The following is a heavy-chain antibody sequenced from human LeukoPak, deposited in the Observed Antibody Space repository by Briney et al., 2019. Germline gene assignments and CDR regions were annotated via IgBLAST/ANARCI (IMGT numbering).Heavy chain of an antibody. CDR2: ISAYNGNT. J-gene: IGHJ4*02. CDR1: GYTFTNYG. Sequence: ASVKVSCKASGYTFTNYGISWVRQAPGQGLEWMGWISAYNGNTNYAQMLRGRVTMTTDTSTSTAYMELRSLRSDDTAVYYCARDEIILTDYYPRAPDYWGQGTLVTVSS. V-gene: IGHV1-18*01. D-gene: IGHD3-9*01. CDR3: ARDEIILTDYYPRAPDY.